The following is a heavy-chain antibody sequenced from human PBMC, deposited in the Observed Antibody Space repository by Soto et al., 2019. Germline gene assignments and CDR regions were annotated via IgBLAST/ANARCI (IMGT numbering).Heavy chain of an antibody. CDR1: GFTFSNAW. D-gene: IGHD2-21*02. CDR2: IKSKTDGGTT. V-gene: IGHV3-15*01. Sequence: GESLKISCAASGFTFSNAWMSWVRQAPGKGLEWVGRIKSKTDGGTTDYAAPVKGRFTISRDDSKNTLYLQMNSLKTEDTAGYYCTTGVVVTAISYFQHWGQGTLVTVSS. CDR3: TTGVVVTAISYFQH. J-gene: IGHJ1*01.